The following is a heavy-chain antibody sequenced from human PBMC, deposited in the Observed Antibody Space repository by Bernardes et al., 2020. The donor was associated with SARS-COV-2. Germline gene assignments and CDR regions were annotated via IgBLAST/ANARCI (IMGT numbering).Heavy chain of an antibody. Sequence: ASVKVSCMASGYTFPGYYMHWVRQAPGQGLEWMGWINPNSGGTNYAQKFQGWVTMTRDTSISTAYMELSRLRSDDTAVYYCARAGGNYRLYYYGMDVWGQGTTVTVSS. CDR3: ARAGGNYRLYYYGMDV. CDR1: GYTFPGYY. CDR2: INPNSGGT. V-gene: IGHV1-2*04. D-gene: IGHD3-16*02. J-gene: IGHJ6*02.